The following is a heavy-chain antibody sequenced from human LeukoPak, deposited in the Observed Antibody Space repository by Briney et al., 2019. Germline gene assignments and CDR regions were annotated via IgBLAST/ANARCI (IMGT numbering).Heavy chain of an antibody. Sequence: SVKVSCKASGYTFTSYGISWVRQAPGQGLEWMGRIIPIFGIANYAQKFQGRVTITADKSTSTAYMELSSLRSEDTAVYYCARAPTMVSGGFDYWGQGTLVTVSS. V-gene: IGHV1-69*04. CDR3: ARAPTMVSGGFDY. J-gene: IGHJ4*02. CDR2: IIPIFGIA. D-gene: IGHD3-10*01. CDR1: GYTFTSYG.